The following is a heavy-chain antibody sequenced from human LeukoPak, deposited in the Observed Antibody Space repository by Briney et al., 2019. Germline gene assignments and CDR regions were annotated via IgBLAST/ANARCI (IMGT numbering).Heavy chain of an antibody. CDR1: GFTFSSYW. V-gene: IGHV3-7*01. J-gene: IGHJ4*02. Sequence: PGGSLRLSCAASGFTFSSYWMSWVRQAPGKGLEWVANIKQDGSEKYYVDSVKGRFTISRDNAKNSLYLQMNSLRAEDTAVYYCARDWEYYDSSRLDYWGQGTLVAVSS. D-gene: IGHD3-22*01. CDR2: IKQDGSEK. CDR3: ARDWEYYDSSRLDY.